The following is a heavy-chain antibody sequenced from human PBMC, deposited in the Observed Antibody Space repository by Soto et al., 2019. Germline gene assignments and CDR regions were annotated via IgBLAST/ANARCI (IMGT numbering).Heavy chain of an antibody. Sequence: QVQLVESGGGVVQPGRSMRLSCAASGFTLSSYGRHWVRQAPGKGLEWVGVIWYDGSNKYYADSVKGRFTISRDNSKNTLYLQMNSLRAEDTAVYYCARESPGMYSSSWYRNNWFDPWGQGTLVTVTS. D-gene: IGHD6-13*01. CDR3: ARESPGMYSSSWYRNNWFDP. V-gene: IGHV3-33*01. CDR2: IWYDGSNK. CDR1: GFTLSSYG. J-gene: IGHJ5*02.